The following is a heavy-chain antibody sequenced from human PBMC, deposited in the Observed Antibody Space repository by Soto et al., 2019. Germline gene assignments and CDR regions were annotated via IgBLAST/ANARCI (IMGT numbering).Heavy chain of an antibody. CDR2: INHSGST. Sequence: QVQLQQWGAGLLKPSETLSLTCAVYGGSFSGYYWSWIRQPPGKGLEWIGEINHSGSTNYNPSLKXRXTRXVDTSKNQFSLKLSSVTAADTAVYYCASFGEIDEYWGQGTLVTVSS. J-gene: IGHJ4*02. CDR3: ASFGEIDEY. D-gene: IGHD3-10*01. CDR1: GGSFSGYY. V-gene: IGHV4-34*01.